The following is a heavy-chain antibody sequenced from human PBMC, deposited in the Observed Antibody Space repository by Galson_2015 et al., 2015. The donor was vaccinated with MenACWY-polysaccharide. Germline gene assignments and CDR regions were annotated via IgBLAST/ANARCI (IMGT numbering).Heavy chain of an antibody. J-gene: IGHJ6*02. V-gene: IGHV3-23*01. CDR2: ISHNGGRT. D-gene: IGHD2/OR15-2a*01. CDR3: AKDLVRTREMQYSYYGMDV. CDR1: GFIFNTYA. Sequence: SLRLSCAASGFIFNTYAMNWVRQAPGKGLEWVSAISHNGGRTYYADSVKGRFTISRDNPKNILYLQSNSLRAEDTAVYYCAKDLVRTREMQYSYYGMDVWGRGTTVTVSS.